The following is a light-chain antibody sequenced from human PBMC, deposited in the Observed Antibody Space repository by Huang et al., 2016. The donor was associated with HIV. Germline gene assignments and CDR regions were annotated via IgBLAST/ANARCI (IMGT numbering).Light chain of an antibody. CDR1: QSIRTY. Sequence: DIQMTRSPSSLSASVGNRVTITSRASQSIRTYLNWYQQKPGKAPKLLIHVASTLQSGVPSRFSGSGSGTDFTLTISSLQPEDFATYYCQQSDSTPLTFGGGTRVENK. CDR2: VAS. J-gene: IGKJ4*01. CDR3: QQSDSTPLT. V-gene: IGKV1-39*01.